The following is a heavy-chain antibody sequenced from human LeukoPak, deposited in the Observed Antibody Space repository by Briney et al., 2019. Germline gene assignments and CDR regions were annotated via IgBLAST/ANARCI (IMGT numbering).Heavy chain of an antibody. J-gene: IGHJ4*02. CDR3: AGVNQWLVHPRDDY. Sequence: ASVKVSCKASGYTFTSYGISWVRQAPGQGLEWMGWISAYNGNTNYAQKLQGRVTMTTDTSTSTAYMELRSLRSDDTAVYYCAGVNQWLVHPRDDYWGQGTLVTVSS. CDR1: GYTFTSYG. V-gene: IGHV1-18*01. D-gene: IGHD6-19*01. CDR2: ISAYNGNT.